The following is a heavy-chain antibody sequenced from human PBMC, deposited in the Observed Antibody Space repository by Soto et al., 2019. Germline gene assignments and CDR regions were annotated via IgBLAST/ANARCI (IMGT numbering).Heavy chain of an antibody. V-gene: IGHV4-31*03. CDR3: ARAENAEATVTPLGLDY. Sequence: QVQLQESGPGLVKPSQTLSLTCTVSGGSISSGGYYWSWIRQHPGKGLEWIGYIYYSGSTYYNPSLKSRVTISVDTSKNQFSLKLSSVTAADTAVYYCARAENAEATVTPLGLDYWGQGTLVTVSS. J-gene: IGHJ4*02. D-gene: IGHD4-17*01. CDR1: GGSISSGGYY. CDR2: IYYSGST.